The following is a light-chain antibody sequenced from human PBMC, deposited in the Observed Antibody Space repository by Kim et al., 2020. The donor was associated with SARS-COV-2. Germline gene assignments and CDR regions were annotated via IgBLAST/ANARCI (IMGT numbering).Light chain of an antibody. J-gene: IGKJ2*03. CDR2: GAS. V-gene: IGKV3-20*01. CDR3: QQYGSSPRS. CDR1: QSVGSCY. Sequence: LSPGERATLSCSASQSVGSCYLAWYQQKPGQAPRLLIYGASSRATGIPDRFSGSGSGTDFTLTISRLEPEDFAVYYCQQYGSSPRSFGQGTKLEI.